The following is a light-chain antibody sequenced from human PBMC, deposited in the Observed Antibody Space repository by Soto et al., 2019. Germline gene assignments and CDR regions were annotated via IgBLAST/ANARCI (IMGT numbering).Light chain of an antibody. V-gene: IGLV2-8*01. Sequence: QSALTQPPSASGSPGQSVTISCTGTSSDVGAYIFVSWYQQHPGKAPKLMVYDVNRRPPGVPDRFFGSKSGNTASLTVSGLQAEDESDYYCVSFAGGTYVCGTGTKLTVL. CDR1: SSDVGAYIF. J-gene: IGLJ1*01. CDR2: DVN. CDR3: VSFAGGTYV.